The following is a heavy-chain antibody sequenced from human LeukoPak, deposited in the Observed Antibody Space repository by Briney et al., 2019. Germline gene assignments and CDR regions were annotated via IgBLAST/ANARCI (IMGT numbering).Heavy chain of an antibody. J-gene: IGHJ6*04. CDR3: ARVESHGFLGV. V-gene: IGHV7-4-1*02. CDR1: GYTFTKYA. D-gene: IGHD1-1*01. CDR2: INTNTGNP. Sequence: GASVKVSCKASGYTFTKYAMNWVRQAPGQGLEWMGWINTNTGNPKYAQDFTGRFVFSLDTSVSTAYLQISSLKAEDTAVYYCARVESHGFLGVWGKGTTVTVSS.